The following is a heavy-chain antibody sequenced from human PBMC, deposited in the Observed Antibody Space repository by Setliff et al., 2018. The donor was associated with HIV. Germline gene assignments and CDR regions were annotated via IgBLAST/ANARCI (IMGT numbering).Heavy chain of an antibody. J-gene: IGHJ4*02. V-gene: IGHV4-34*01. Sequence: PSETLSLTCAVYGESLSDYYWSWIRQPPGKGLEWIGEINHNKSSDYNPSLKSRVTMSVDTSKNQFSLKLSSVTAADTAVYYCARDRLTYYFDYWGQGILVTVSS. CDR1: GESLSDYY. D-gene: IGHD3-22*01. CDR2: INHNKSS. CDR3: ARDRLTYYFDY.